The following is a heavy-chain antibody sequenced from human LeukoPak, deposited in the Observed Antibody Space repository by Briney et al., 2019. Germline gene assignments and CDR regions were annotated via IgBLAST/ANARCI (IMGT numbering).Heavy chain of an antibody. CDR1: GFSVSSNY. V-gene: IGHV3-53*01. D-gene: IGHD4-17*01. CDR2: IYSGDSA. J-gene: IGHJ4*02. CDR3: AKGGLGYGDYPFDY. Sequence: PGGSLRLSCAVSGFSVSSNYMAWVRQAPGKGLECVSVIYSGDSAYYADSVKGRFSISRDISKNTLYLQMNSLRAEDTAVYYCAKGGLGYGDYPFDYWGQGTLVTVSS.